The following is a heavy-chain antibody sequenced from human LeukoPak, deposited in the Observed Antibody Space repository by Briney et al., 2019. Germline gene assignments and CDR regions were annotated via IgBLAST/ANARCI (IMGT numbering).Heavy chain of an antibody. Sequence: AGGSLRLSCAASGFTFSSYAMHWVRQAPGKGLEYVSAISSNGGSTYYANSVKGRFTISRDNSKNTLYLQMGSLRAEDMAVYYCARGGSSGWYFDYWGQGTLVTVSS. CDR1: GFTFSSYA. D-gene: IGHD6-19*01. V-gene: IGHV3-64*01. CDR3: ARGGSSGWYFDY. J-gene: IGHJ4*02. CDR2: ISSNGGST.